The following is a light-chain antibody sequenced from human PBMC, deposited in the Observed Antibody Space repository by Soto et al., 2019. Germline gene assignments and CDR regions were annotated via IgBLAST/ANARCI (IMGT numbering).Light chain of an antibody. CDR3: CSYAGSPRYV. J-gene: IGLJ1*01. CDR2: DVS. Sequence: QSALTQPRSVSGSPGQSVTISCTGTSSDVGGYNYVSWYQQHPGKAPKVMIYDVSERPSGVPDRFSGSKSGNTASLTSSGLQVEDEADYYCCSYAGSPRYVFGTGTKLTVL. V-gene: IGLV2-11*01. CDR1: SSDVGGYNY.